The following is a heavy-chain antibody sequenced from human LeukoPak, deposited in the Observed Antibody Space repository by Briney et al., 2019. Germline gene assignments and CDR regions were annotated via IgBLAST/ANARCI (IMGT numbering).Heavy chain of an antibody. Sequence: GGSLRLSCAASGFTFRSYGMSWVRQAPGKGLEWVSEISGSGGRTYYADSVKGRFTISRDNTKNSLYLQMDSLTADDTAVYFCACLRGPSDYWGQGTLVTVSS. CDR2: ISGSGGRT. CDR3: ACLRGPSDY. V-gene: IGHV3-23*01. J-gene: IGHJ4*02. D-gene: IGHD4-17*01. CDR1: GFTFRSYG.